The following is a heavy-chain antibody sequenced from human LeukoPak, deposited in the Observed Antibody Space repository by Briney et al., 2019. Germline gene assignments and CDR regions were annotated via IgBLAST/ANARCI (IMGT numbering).Heavy chain of an antibody. CDR3: TIAIIMLKSAYDFDY. V-gene: IGHV4-59*01. Sequence: PSETLSLTCTLSGVSISSDYWSWIWQPPRQGLEWIGHIYYSETTNYNPSLRSRLTISVDTSKNQFSLKLTSVTAADTALYYCTIAIIMLKSAYDFDYEGQGTGITASA. J-gene: IGHJ4*02. CDR1: GVSISSDY. CDR2: IYYSETT. D-gene: IGHD5-12*01.